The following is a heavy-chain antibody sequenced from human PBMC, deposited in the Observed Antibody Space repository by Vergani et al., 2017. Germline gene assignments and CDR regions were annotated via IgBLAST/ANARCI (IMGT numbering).Heavy chain of an antibody. CDR2: INHSGST. Sequence: QVQLQQWGAGLLKPSETLSLTCAVYGGSFSGYYWSWIRQPPGKGLEWIGEINHSGSTNYNPSLKSRVSMTVDTSKNQFSLKLSSVTAADTAVYYCAREKWIRLDYWGQGTPVTVSS. D-gene: IGHD5-18*01. J-gene: IGHJ4*02. CDR1: GGSFSGYY. V-gene: IGHV4-34*01. CDR3: AREKWIRLDY.